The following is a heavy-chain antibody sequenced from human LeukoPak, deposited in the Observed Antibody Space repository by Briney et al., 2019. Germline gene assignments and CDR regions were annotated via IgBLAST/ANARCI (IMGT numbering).Heavy chain of an antibody. CDR3: ARGRIAVAGSPPNCYMDV. CDR2: IYYSGST. J-gene: IGHJ6*03. CDR1: GGSISSSSYY. D-gene: IGHD6-19*01. Sequence: SETLSLTCTVSGGSISSSSYYWGWIRQPPGKGLEWIGSIYYSGSTYYNPSLKSRVTISVDTSKNQFSLELSSVTAADTAVYYCARGRIAVAGSPPNCYMDVWGKGTTVTVSS. V-gene: IGHV4-39*07.